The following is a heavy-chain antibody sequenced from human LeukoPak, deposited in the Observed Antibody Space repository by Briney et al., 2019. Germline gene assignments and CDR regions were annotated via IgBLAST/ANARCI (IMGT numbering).Heavy chain of an antibody. D-gene: IGHD3-10*01. CDR2: ISSSSSYI. J-gene: IGHJ5*02. Sequence: GGSLRLSCAASGFTFSSYSMNWVRQAPGKGLEWVSSISSSSSYIYYEDSVKGRFTISRDNAKNSLYLQMHSLRAEDTAVYYCAAGSGSYRDWFDPWGQGTLVTVSS. CDR1: GFTFSSYS. CDR3: AAGSGSYRDWFDP. V-gene: IGHV3-21*01.